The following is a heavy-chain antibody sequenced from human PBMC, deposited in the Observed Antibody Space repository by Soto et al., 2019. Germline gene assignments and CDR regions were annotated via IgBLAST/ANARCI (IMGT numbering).Heavy chain of an antibody. V-gene: IGHV3-23*01. CDR3: AKSCTRGRPDTVFFDY. CDR2: ISGSGGST. Sequence: GGSLRLSCAASGFTFSSYAMSWVRQAPGKGLEWVSAISGSGGSTYYADSVKGRFTISRDNSKNTLYLQMNSLRAEDTAVYYCAKSCTRGRPDTVFFDYWGQGTLVTVSS. J-gene: IGHJ4*02. D-gene: IGHD4-17*01. CDR1: GFTFSSYA.